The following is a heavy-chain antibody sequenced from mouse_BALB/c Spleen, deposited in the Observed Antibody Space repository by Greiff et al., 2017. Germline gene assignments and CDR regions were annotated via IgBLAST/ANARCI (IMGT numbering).Heavy chain of an antibody. J-gene: IGHJ2*01. CDR1: GYTFTSYW. Sequence: QVQLQQSGAELAKPGASVKMSCKASGYTFTSYWMHWVKQRPGQGLEWIGYINPSTGYTEYNQKFKDKATLTADKSSSTAYMQLSSLTSEDSAVYYCARGGYAPDYWGQGTTLTVSS. CDR3: ARGGYAPDY. D-gene: IGHD2-2*01. V-gene: IGHV1-7*01. CDR2: INPSTGYT.